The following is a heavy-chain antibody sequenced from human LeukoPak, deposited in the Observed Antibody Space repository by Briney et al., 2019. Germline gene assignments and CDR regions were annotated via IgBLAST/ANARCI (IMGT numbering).Heavy chain of an antibody. Sequence: GGSLRLSCAASGFTFDDYGMSWVRQAPGKGLEWVSGINWNGGSTGYADSVKGRFTISRDNAKNSLYLQMNSLRAEDTALYYCARDPEGYYDSSGYYPPRYFDYWGQGTLVTVSS. D-gene: IGHD3-22*01. V-gene: IGHV3-20*04. CDR3: ARDPEGYYDSSGYYPPRYFDY. J-gene: IGHJ4*02. CDR1: GFTFDDYG. CDR2: INWNGGST.